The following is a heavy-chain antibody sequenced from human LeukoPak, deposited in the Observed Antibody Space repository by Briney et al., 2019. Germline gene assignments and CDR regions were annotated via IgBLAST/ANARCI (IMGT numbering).Heavy chain of an antibody. D-gene: IGHD6-6*01. CDR1: GYTFTSYD. CDR3: ARTGIAARRYYYYYMDV. Sequence: ASVKVSCKASGYTFTSYDINWVRQATGQGLEWMGWMNPNSGNTGYAQKFQGRVTMTRNTSISTAYMELSSLRSEDTAVYYCARTGIAARRYYYYYMDVWGKGTTVTVSS. J-gene: IGHJ6*03. V-gene: IGHV1-8*01. CDR2: MNPNSGNT.